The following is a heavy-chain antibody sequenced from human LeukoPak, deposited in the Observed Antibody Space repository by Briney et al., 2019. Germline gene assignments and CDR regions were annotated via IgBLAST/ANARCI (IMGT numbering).Heavy chain of an antibody. CDR3: AKARPAIAARVGYYYGLDV. D-gene: IGHD6-6*01. CDR2: ISYDGSNK. V-gene: IGHV3-30*18. Sequence: GGSLRLSCAASGFTFVSYGMHWVRQVPGKGLEWVAVISYDGSNKYYADSVKGRLTISRDNCKNTLYLQMNTLRADDTAVYYCAKARPAIAARVGYYYGLDVWGQGTTVSVSS. J-gene: IGHJ6*02. CDR1: GFTFVSYG.